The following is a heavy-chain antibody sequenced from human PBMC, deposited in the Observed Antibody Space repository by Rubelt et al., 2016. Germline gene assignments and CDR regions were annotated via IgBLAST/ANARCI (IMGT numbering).Heavy chain of an antibody. D-gene: IGHD1-7*01. V-gene: IGHV1-18*01. CDR3: ARDLPPFRRYNWNFPLDY. J-gene: IGHJ4*02. Sequence: QVQLVQSGAEVKKPGASVKVSCKASGYTFTSYGISWVRQAPGQGLEWMGWISAYNGNTNYAQKRQGRGTMTTETSTGTAYMERRSLRSDDTAVYYCARDLPPFRRYNWNFPLDYWGQGTLVTVSS. CDR1: GYTFTSYG. CDR2: ISAYNGNT.